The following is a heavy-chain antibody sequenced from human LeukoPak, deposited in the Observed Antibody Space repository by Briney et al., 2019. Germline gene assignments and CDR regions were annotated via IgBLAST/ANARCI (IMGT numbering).Heavy chain of an antibody. Sequence: LAGGSLRLSCAASGFTFSSYAMSWVRQAPGKGLEWVSAISGSGGSTYYADSVKGRFTISRDNSKNTLYLQMNSLRAEDTAVYYCAKGTAMVPTYYYYYMDVWGKGTTVTVSS. V-gene: IGHV3-23*01. CDR3: AKGTAMVPTYYYYYMDV. CDR1: GFTFSSYA. J-gene: IGHJ6*03. CDR2: ISGSGGST. D-gene: IGHD5-18*01.